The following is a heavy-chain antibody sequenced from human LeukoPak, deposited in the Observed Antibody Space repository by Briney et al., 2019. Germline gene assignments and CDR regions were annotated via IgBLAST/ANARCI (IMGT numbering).Heavy chain of an antibody. CDR3: AKDHYYGSGSLPDY. V-gene: IGHV3-30-3*01. CDR1: GFTFSSYA. CDR2: ISYDGSNK. D-gene: IGHD3-10*01. Sequence: GGSLRLSCAASGFTFSSYAMHWVRQAPGKGLEWVAVISYDGSNKYYADSVKGRFTISRDNSKNTLYLQMNSLRAEDTAVYYCAKDHYYGSGSLPDYWGQGTLVTVSS. J-gene: IGHJ4*02.